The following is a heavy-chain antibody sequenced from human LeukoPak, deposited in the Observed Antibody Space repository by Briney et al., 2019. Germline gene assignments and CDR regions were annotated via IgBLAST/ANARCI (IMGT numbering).Heavy chain of an antibody. CDR3: ARVKSSPNMVRGVIIQLRYYYYMDV. V-gene: IGHV3-21*01. Sequence: PGGSLRLSCAASGFIFSSFSMNWVRQAPGKGLEWVSSISSSSSYIYYADSVKGRFTISRDNAKNSLYLQMNSLRAEDTAVYYCARVKSSPNMVRGVIIQLRYYYYMDVWGKGTTVTISS. CDR1: GFIFSSFS. CDR2: ISSSSSYI. D-gene: IGHD3-10*01. J-gene: IGHJ6*03.